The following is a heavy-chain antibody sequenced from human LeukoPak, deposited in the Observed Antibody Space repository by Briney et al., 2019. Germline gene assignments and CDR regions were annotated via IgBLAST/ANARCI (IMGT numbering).Heavy chain of an antibody. V-gene: IGHV4-4*07. J-gene: IGHJ6*03. CDR1: GGSISRYY. D-gene: IGHD3-3*01. CDR3: ARLSGDFWSGYPNTYYYYYYYMDV. Sequence: SETLSLTCIVSGGSISRYYWSWIRQPAGKGLEYIGRIYTSGSPSYNPSLKSRVTISVDTSKNQFSLKLSSVTAAATAVYYCARLSGDFWSGYPNTYYYYYYYMDVWGKGTTVTVSS. CDR2: IYTSGSP.